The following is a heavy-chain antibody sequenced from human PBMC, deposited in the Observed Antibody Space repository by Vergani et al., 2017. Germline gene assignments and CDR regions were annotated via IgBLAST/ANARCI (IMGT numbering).Heavy chain of an antibody. V-gene: IGHV4-34*01. Sequence: QVQLQQWGAGLLKPSETLSLTCAVYGGSFSGYYWSWIRQPPGKGLEWIGEINHSGSTNYNPSLKSRVTISVDTSKNQFSLKLSSVTAADTAVYYCARGRRCSSTSCFYYYCYYMDVWGKGTTVTVSS. J-gene: IGHJ6*03. CDR3: ARGRRCSSTSCFYYYCYYMDV. CDR2: INHSGST. CDR1: GGSFSGYY. D-gene: IGHD2-2*01.